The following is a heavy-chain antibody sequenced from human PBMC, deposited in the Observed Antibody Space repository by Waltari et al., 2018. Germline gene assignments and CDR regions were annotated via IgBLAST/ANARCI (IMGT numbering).Heavy chain of an antibody. CDR1: GFTFNGHW. CDR3: ARCHWTWLDP. CDR2: RNEDGSEK. Sequence: EVQLVESGGGLVQPGGSLSLSCAASGFTFNGHWMTWVRQAPGKGLEWVANRNEDGSEKRYMDSGKGRFTVSRDNARNSLYLQMNSLRAEDTAVYYCARCHWTWLDPWGQGTLVTVSS. J-gene: IGHJ5*02. D-gene: IGHD3-3*01. V-gene: IGHV3-7*01.